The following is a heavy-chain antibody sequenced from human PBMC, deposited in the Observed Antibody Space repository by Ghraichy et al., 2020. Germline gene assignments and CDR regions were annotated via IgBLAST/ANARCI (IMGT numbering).Heavy chain of an antibody. Sequence: GESLNISCAASGFIFSNYAMSWVRQAPGKGLEWVSGISNSGVSTYYADSVKGRFTISRDNSKNTLYLQMNTLRAEDTAVYYCATRYGLLWGQGTLVTVSS. V-gene: IGHV3-23*01. CDR1: GFIFSNYA. J-gene: IGHJ4*02. D-gene: IGHD3-10*01. CDR3: ATRYGLL. CDR2: ISNSGVST.